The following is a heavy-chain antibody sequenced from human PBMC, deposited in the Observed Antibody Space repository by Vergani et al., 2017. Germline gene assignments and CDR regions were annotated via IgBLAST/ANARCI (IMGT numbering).Heavy chain of an antibody. V-gene: IGHV1-18*01. CDR2: INTGNGNT. CDR3: ARDLNRSVPAANY. CDR1: GYTFTSYG. Sequence: QVQLVQSGAEVKKPGASVKVSCKASGYTFTSYGISWVRQAPGQGLEWMGWINTGNGNTKYSQKFQGRVTITRDTSASTAYMELSSLRSDDTAVYYCARDLNRSVPAANYWGQGTLVTVSS. J-gene: IGHJ4*02. D-gene: IGHD2-2*01.